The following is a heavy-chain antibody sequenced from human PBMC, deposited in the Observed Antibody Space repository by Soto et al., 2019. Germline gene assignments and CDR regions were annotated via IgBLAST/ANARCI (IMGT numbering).Heavy chain of an antibody. CDR1: GFTFSTYW. V-gene: IGHV3-74*01. CDR2: IKSDGRST. J-gene: IGHJ5*02. Sequence: GGSLRLSCAASGFTFSTYWMHWVRQAPGKGLEWVSRIKSDGRSTGYADSVKGRFIISRDNAKNTLYLQMNSLRAEDTAVYSCARDTVGRLDPWGQGTLVTVSS. D-gene: IGHD6-13*01. CDR3: ARDTVGRLDP.